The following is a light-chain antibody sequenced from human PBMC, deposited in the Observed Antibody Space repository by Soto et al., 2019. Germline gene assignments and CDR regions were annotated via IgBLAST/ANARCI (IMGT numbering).Light chain of an antibody. CDR3: LQDYNYPPT. J-gene: IGKJ1*01. V-gene: IGKV1-6*01. Sequence: AIPMTQSPSSLSASVGDRVTITCRASQGIGNDLGWYQQKPGKAPKVLIYAASSLHSGVPSRFSGSGSGTDFTLTISSLQPEDFATYYCLQDYNYPPTFGQGTKVEI. CDR1: QGIGND. CDR2: AAS.